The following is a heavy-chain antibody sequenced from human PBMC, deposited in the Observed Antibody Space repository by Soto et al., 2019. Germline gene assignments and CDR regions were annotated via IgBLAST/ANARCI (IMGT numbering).Heavy chain of an antibody. CDR1: GFTVGNNY. J-gene: IGHJ6*02. Sequence: EVHLVESGGGLIQPGGSLILSCAASGFTVGNNYMTWVRQAPGKGLEWVSLMWSGSGTSYAGSVKGRFTMSRDSSKNTLYLQLNSLRAEDTAIYYCTTSPTVGVWGQGTTVTVSS. V-gene: IGHV3-53*01. CDR3: TTSPTVGV. CDR2: MWSGSGT.